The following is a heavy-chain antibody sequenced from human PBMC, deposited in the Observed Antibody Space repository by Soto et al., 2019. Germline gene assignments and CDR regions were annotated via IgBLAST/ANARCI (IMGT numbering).Heavy chain of an antibody. J-gene: IGHJ6*02. CDR2: VHPGDSDS. D-gene: IGHD2-15*01. V-gene: IGHV5-51*01. CDR3: ARRSCSGDSCLQYYYHGFDV. Sequence: PGESLKISCRGSGYSFTRHWIGWVREMPGQGLEWMGIVHPGDSDSRYSPPFQGQVTISADKSINTAYLQWSSLKASDTAIYYCARRSCSGDSCLQYYYHGFDVWGQGTTVTVSS. CDR1: GYSFTRHW.